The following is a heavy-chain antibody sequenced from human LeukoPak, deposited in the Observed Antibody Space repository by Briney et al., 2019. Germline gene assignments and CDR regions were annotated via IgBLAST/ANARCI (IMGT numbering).Heavy chain of an antibody. CDR3: ARDYSEYYYYYYMDV. CDR1: GFTFSSYS. J-gene: IGHJ6*03. Sequence: GGSLRLSCAASGFTFSSYSMNWVRQALGKGLEWVSSISSSSSYIYYADSVKGRFTISRDNAKNSLYLQMNSLRAEDTAVYYCARDYSEYYYYYYMDVWGKGTTVTVSS. CDR2: ISSSSSYI. D-gene: IGHD2-15*01. V-gene: IGHV3-21*01.